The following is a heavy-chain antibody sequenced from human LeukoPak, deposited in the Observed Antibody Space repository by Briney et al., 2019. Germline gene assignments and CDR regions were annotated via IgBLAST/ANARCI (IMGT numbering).Heavy chain of an antibody. CDR3: ARFGLSLVVPAAIYGLGAFDI. CDR1: GGSFSGYY. J-gene: IGHJ3*02. Sequence: PSETLSLTCAVYGGSFSGYYWSWIRQPPGTGLEWIGEINHSGSTNHNPSLMSRVTISVDTCHHQFSLTGSSVTAADTAVYYCARFGLSLVVPAAIYGLGAFDIWGQGTMVTVSS. V-gene: IGHV4-34*01. D-gene: IGHD2-2*01. CDR2: INHSGST.